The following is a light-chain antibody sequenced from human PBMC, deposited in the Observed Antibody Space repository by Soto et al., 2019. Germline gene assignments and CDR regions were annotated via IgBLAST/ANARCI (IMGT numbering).Light chain of an antibody. CDR1: QNIHTN. Sequence: EIVMTPSPATLSVSPGERATLSCRAGQNIHTNLVWYQHRTGQATRLLIYGASTRATDIPARLSGSGSGTEFTLTIRSLKYDEYAVYYCQKYNNLNRTVGGGTKVDIK. CDR3: QKYNNLNRT. J-gene: IGKJ4*01. CDR2: GAS. V-gene: IGKV3-15*01.